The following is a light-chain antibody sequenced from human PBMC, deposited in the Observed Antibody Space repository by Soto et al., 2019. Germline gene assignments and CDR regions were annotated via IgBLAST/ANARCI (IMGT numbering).Light chain of an antibody. CDR3: QQYGTSLLT. J-gene: IGKJ4*01. V-gene: IGKV3-20*01. Sequence: EIVLTQSPGTLSLSPGERATLSCRASQSVSSSYLAWYQQKPGQAPRLLIYGASSRATGIPDRFSGSGSGTDFTLTISRLEPEDCAVYYWQQYGTSLLTFGGGTKVEIK. CDR2: GAS. CDR1: QSVSSSY.